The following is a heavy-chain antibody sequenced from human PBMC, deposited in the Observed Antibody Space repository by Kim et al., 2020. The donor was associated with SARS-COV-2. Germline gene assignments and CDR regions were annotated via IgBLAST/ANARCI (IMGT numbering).Heavy chain of an antibody. CDR3: AREWYDILTGYYTWYFDL. CDR2: IWYDGSNK. D-gene: IGHD3-9*01. Sequence: GGSLRLSCAAYGFTFSSYGMHWVRQAPGKGREWVAVIWYDGSNKYYADSVKGRFTISRDNSKNTLYLQMNSLRAEDTAVYYCAREWYDILTGYYTWYFDLWGRGTLVTVSS. CDR1: GFTFSSYG. J-gene: IGHJ2*01. V-gene: IGHV3-33*01.